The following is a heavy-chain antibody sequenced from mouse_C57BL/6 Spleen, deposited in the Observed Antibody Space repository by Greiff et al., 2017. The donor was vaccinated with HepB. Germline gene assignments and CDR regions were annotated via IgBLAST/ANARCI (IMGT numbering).Heavy chain of an antibody. Sequence: QVQLQQSGPELVKPGASVKLSCKASGYTFTSYDINWVKQRPGQGLEWIGWIYPRDGSTKYNEKFKGKATLTVDTSSSTAYMELHSLTSADAAVCFCARDNDSGRGYFDYWGQGTTLTVSS. CDR3: ARDNDSGRGYFDY. D-gene: IGHD3-3*01. V-gene: IGHV1-85*01. CDR2: IYPRDGST. J-gene: IGHJ2*01. CDR1: GYTFTSYD.